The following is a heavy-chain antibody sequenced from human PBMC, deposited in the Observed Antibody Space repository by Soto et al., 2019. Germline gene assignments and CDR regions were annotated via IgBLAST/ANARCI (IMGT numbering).Heavy chain of an antibody. J-gene: IGHJ4*02. D-gene: IGHD3-3*01. CDR3: ARVIWSAHLTRAL. Sequence: EVQVVESGGGLVQPGGSLRLSCAASGFTFSSNSMNWVRQAPGKGLEWISYISSSSSTIYAESVKGRFTISRDNAKISLYPQMNRRRDEDTAVYYCARVIWSAHLTRALWGQGTLVTVSS. CDR2: ISSSSSTI. CDR1: GFTFSSNS. V-gene: IGHV3-48*02.